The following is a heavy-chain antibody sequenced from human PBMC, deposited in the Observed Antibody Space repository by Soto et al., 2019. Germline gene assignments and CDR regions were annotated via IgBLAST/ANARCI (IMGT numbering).Heavy chain of an antibody. J-gene: IGHJ5*02. CDR2: INHSGST. V-gene: IGHV4-34*01. D-gene: IGHD2-2*02. CDR3: ARGPRGIVVVPAALHWFDP. CDR1: GGSFSGYY. Sequence: SETLSLTCAVYGGSFSGYYWSWIRQPPGKGLEWIGEINHSGSTNYNPSLKSRVTISVDTSKNQFSLKLSSVTAADTAVYYCARGPRGIVVVPAALHWFDPWGQGTLVTVSS.